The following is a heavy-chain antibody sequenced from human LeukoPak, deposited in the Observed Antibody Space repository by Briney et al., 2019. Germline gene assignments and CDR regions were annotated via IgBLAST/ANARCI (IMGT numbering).Heavy chain of an antibody. CDR1: GFTFSSYS. CDR2: ISSSSSTT. V-gene: IGHV3-48*01. J-gene: IGHJ5*02. CDR3: TTELWRYFDWLPGTPFDP. Sequence: GGSLRLSCAASGFTFSSYSMNWVRQAPGKGLEWVSYISSSSSTTYYADSVKGRFTISRDNAKNSLYLQMNSLRAEDTAVYYCTTELWRYFDWLPGTPFDPWGQGTLVTVSS. D-gene: IGHD3-9*01.